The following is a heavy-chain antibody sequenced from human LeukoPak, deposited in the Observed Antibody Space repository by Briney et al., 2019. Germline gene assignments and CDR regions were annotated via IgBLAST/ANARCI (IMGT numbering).Heavy chain of an antibody. Sequence: PSETLSLTCTVSGGSTSSYYWSWIRQPPGKGLEWIGYIYYSGSTNYNSSLKSRVTISVDTSKNQFSLKLSSVTAADTAVYYCARDRMGYDSSGYYWSGWFDPWGQGTLVTVSS. J-gene: IGHJ5*02. D-gene: IGHD3-22*01. CDR1: GGSTSSYY. CDR3: ARDRMGYDSSGYYWSGWFDP. CDR2: IYYSGST. V-gene: IGHV4-59*01.